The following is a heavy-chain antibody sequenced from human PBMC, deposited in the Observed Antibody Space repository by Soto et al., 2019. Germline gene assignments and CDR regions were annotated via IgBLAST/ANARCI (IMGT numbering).Heavy chain of an antibody. CDR3: ARCLGYEYSSRDWYFDY. CDR1: GYSFTTYW. CDR2: IYPGDSDT. Sequence: GESLKISCKGSGYSFTTYWIGWVRQMPGKGLEWMGIIYPGDSDTRYSPSFQGQVTISADKSISTAYLQWSSLKASDSAMYYCARCLGYEYSSRDWYFDYWGQGTLVTVSS. J-gene: IGHJ4*02. D-gene: IGHD6-13*01. V-gene: IGHV5-51*01.